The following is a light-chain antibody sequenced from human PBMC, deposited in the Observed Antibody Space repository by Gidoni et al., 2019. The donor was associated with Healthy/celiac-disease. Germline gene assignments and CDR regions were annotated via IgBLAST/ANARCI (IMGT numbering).Light chain of an antibody. Sequence: DIVMTQSPLSLPVTPGEPASISCRSSQSLLHSNGYNYLDWYLQKPGQSPQLLISLGSNRASGVPDRFSGSGSGTDFTLKISRVEAEDVGVYYCMQALQTPLTFXGXTKVEIK. CDR2: LGS. V-gene: IGKV2-28*01. CDR3: MQALQTPLT. J-gene: IGKJ4*01. CDR1: QSLLHSNGYNY.